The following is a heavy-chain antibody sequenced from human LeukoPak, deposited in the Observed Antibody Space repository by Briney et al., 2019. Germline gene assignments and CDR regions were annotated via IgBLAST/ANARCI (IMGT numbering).Heavy chain of an antibody. CDR1: GYTFTSYG. CDR2: ISAYNGNT. J-gene: IGHJ4*02. D-gene: IGHD1-26*01. V-gene: IGHV1-18*01. Sequence: GASVKVSCKASGYTFTSYGISWVRQAPGQGLEWMGWISAYNGNTNYAQKLQGRVTMTTDTSTSTAYMELRSLRSDDTAVYYCARDPLRYGSSYHFDYWGQGTLVTVSS. CDR3: ARDPLRYGSSYHFDY.